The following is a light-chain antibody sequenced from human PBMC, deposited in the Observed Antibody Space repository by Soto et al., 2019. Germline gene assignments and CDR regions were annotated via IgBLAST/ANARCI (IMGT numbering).Light chain of an antibody. CDR2: SNN. V-gene: IGLV1-44*01. Sequence: QSVLTQPPSASGTPGQRVINSCSGGASSIGRNTVSWYQQLPGTAPKLLIYSNNQRPSGVPDRFSGSKSGTSASLAISGLQSDDEAMYTCATCDDSLNGVVFGGGTKLTVL. CDR1: ASSIGRNT. J-gene: IGLJ2*01. CDR3: ATCDDSLNGVV.